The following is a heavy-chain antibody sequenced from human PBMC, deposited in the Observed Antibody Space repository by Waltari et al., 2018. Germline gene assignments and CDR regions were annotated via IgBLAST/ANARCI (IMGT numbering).Heavy chain of an antibody. J-gene: IGHJ4*02. CDR3: ARLPRRYGGSDY. V-gene: IGHV4-39*01. CDR1: GGSISSSSYY. Sequence: QLQLQESGPGLVKPSETLSLTCTVSGGSISSSSYYWGWIRQPPGKGLGWIGRIYYIGSTYSNPSLKSRVTISVDTSKNQFSLKLSSVTAADTAVYYCARLPRRYGGSDYWGQGTLVTVSS. D-gene: IGHD2-15*01. CDR2: IYYIGST.